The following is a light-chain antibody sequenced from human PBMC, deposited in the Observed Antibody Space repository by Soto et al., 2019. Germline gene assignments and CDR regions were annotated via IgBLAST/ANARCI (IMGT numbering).Light chain of an antibody. CDR3: QQYGSSPP. V-gene: IGKV3-20*01. CDR2: GAS. Sequence: EIGLTQSPGTLSLSPGERATLSCRASQSVSSGYLAWYQQKPGQAPRLLIYGASSRATGIPDRFSGSGSGTDFTLTISRLEPEDFAVCYCQQYGSSPPFGGGTKVEIK. CDR1: QSVSSGY. J-gene: IGKJ4*01.